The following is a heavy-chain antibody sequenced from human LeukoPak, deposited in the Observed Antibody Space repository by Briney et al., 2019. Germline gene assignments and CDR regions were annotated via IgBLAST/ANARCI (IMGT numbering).Heavy chain of an antibody. CDR1: GYRFTSNW. J-gene: IGHJ4*02. Sequence: GESLKVSCKGSGYRFTSNWIGWVRQMPGKGLEWMGIIYPGDSDTRYSPSFQGQVTISADKPISTAYLQWSSLKASDTAMYYCARLSTLTGQEGTVDYWGQGTLVTVSS. CDR2: IYPGDSDT. V-gene: IGHV5-51*01. D-gene: IGHD3-9*01. CDR3: ARLSTLTGQEGTVDY.